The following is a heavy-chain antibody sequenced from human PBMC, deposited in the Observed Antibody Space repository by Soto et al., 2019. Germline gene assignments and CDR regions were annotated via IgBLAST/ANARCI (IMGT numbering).Heavy chain of an antibody. CDR3: ARASDYGPDY. CDR2: IIPILGIA. CDR1: GGTFSSYT. D-gene: IGHD4-17*01. V-gene: IGHV1-69*02. J-gene: IGHJ4*02. Sequence: QVQLVQSGAEVKKPGSSVKVSCKASGGTFSSYTISWVRQAPGQGLEWMGRIIPILGIANYAQKFQGRVTIPAEQSTSTAYMELSSLRSEDTAVYYCARASDYGPDYWGQGTLVTVSS.